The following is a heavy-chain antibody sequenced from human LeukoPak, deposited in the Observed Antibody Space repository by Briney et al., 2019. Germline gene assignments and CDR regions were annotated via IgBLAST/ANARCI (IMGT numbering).Heavy chain of an antibody. CDR1: GGSISRSSYY. V-gene: IGHV4-39*01. Sequence: SETLSLTCTVSGGSISRSSYYWGWIRQPPGKGLEWIGSIYYSGSTYYNPSLKSRVTISVDTSKNQFSLKLSSVTAADTAVYYCARLGRSTSCSACYVGYWGQGTLVTVSS. CDR2: IYYSGST. D-gene: IGHD2-2*01. J-gene: IGHJ4*02. CDR3: ARLGRSTSCSACYVGY.